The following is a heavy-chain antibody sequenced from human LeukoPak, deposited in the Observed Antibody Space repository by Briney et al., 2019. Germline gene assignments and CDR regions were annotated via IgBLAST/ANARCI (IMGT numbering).Heavy chain of an antibody. V-gene: IGHV4-59*01. Sequence: PSQTLSLTCTVSGGSISSYYWSWIRQPPGKGLEWIGYIYYSGSTNYNPSLKSRVTISVDTSKNQFSLKLSSVTAADTAVYYCARTTYYYDSSGYPRAYFDYWGQGTLVTVSS. D-gene: IGHD3-22*01. CDR2: IYYSGST. CDR3: ARTTYYYDSSGYPRAYFDY. CDR1: GGSISSYY. J-gene: IGHJ4*02.